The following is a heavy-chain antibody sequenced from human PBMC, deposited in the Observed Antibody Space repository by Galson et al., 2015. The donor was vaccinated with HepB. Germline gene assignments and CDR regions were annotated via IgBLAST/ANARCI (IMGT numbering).Heavy chain of an antibody. D-gene: IGHD3-10*01. Sequence: SVKVSCKASGGTFSSYAISWVRQAPGQGLEWMGGIIPIFGTANYAQKFQGRVTITADESTSTAYMELSSLRSEDTAVYYCARDLVRGHSGLGWFDPWGQGTLVTVSS. CDR3: ARDLVRGHSGLGWFDP. J-gene: IGHJ5*02. CDR1: GGTFSSYA. V-gene: IGHV1-69*13. CDR2: IIPIFGTA.